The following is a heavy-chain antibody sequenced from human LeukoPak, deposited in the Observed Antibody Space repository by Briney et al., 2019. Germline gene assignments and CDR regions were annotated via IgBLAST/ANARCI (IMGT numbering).Heavy chain of an antibody. Sequence: ASVKVSCKVSGYTLTELSMHWVRQAPGKGLEWMGGFDPEDGETIYAQKFQGRVTTTEDTSTDTAYMELSSLRSEDTAVYYCLRIAGAFDIWGQGTMVTVSS. D-gene: IGHD2-21*01. V-gene: IGHV1-24*01. CDR2: FDPEDGET. CDR1: GYTLTELS. CDR3: LRIAGAFDI. J-gene: IGHJ3*02.